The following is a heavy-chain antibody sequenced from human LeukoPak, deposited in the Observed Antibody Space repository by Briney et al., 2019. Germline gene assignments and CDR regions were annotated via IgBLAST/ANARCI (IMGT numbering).Heavy chain of an antibody. CDR2: ISYDGSNK. CDR3: ARGAHRIATTSKIDY. D-gene: IGHD6-13*01. V-gene: IGHV3-30*04. Sequence: GGSLRLSCAASGFTFSSYAMHWVRQAPGKGLEWVAVISYDGSNKYYADSVKGRFTVSRDNSKNTLYLQMNSLRAEDTAVYYCARGAHRIATTSKIDYWGQGTLVTVSS. J-gene: IGHJ4*02. CDR1: GFTFSSYA.